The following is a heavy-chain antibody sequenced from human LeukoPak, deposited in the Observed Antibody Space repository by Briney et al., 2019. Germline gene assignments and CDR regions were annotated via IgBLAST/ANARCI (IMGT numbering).Heavy chain of an antibody. CDR3: ARAPYYYDSSGQYAFDI. Sequence: GGSLRLSCAASGFTVSSNYMSWVRQAPGKGLEWVSVIYSGGSTYYADSVKGRFTISRDNSKNTLYLQMNSLRAEDTAVYYCARAPYYYDSSGQYAFDIWGQGTMVTVSS. J-gene: IGHJ3*02. V-gene: IGHV3-53*01. CDR2: IYSGGST. D-gene: IGHD3-22*01. CDR1: GFTVSSNY.